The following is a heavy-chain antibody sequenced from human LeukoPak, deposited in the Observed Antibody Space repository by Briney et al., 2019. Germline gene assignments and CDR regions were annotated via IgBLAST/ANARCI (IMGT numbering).Heavy chain of an antibody. CDR1: GFTFSSYA. D-gene: IGHD3-10*01. CDR3: ARARLLWFGELPYYFDY. Sequence: PGGSLRLSCAASGFTFSSYAMHWVRQAPGKGLEYVSAISSNGGSTYYANSVKGRFTISRDNSKNTLYLQMGSLRAEDMAVYYCARARLLWFGELPYYFDYWGQGTLVTVSS. CDR2: ISSNGGST. V-gene: IGHV3-64*01. J-gene: IGHJ4*02.